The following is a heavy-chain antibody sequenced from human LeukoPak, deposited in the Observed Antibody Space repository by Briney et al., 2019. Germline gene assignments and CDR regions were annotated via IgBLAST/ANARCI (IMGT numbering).Heavy chain of an antibody. CDR1: GFTFSSYG. V-gene: IGHV3-30*18. J-gene: IGHJ4*02. Sequence: GGSLRLSCAASGFTFSSYGMHWVRQAPGKGLEWVAVISYDERNEHYADSVKGRFTISRDDSKNTLYLQMNSLRGEDTAVYYCAKEYTYGHWIFDYWGQGSLDTVSS. CDR3: AKEYTYGHWIFDY. D-gene: IGHD5-18*01. CDR2: ISYDERNE.